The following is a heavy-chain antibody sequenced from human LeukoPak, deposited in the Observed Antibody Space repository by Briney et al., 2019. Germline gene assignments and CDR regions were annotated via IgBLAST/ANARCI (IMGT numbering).Heavy chain of an antibody. CDR1: GGSISSTNYY. CDR3: ATSGWYLLPGIY. J-gene: IGHJ4*02. Sequence: SETLSLTCTVSGGSISSTNYYWGCIRQPPGNGLEWIGSIYYSGSTYYNPSLKSQVTISVDTSKNQFSLKLSSVTAADTAVFYCATSGWYLLPGIYWGQGTLATVSS. D-gene: IGHD6-19*01. V-gene: IGHV4-39*01. CDR2: IYYSGST.